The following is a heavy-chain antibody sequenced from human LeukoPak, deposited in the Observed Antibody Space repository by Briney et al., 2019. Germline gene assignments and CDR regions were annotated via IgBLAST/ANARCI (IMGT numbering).Heavy chain of an antibody. J-gene: IGHJ6*02. CDR2: IIPIFGTT. CDR3: AGGSGSYYGYHYGMDV. CDR1: GGTFSSYA. D-gene: IGHD3-10*01. Sequence: ASVKVSCKASGGTFSSYAISWVRQAPGQGLEWMGGIIPIFGTTNYAQKFQGRVTITADESTSTAYMELSSLRSEDTAVYYCAGGSGSYYGYHYGMDVWGQGTTVTVFS. V-gene: IGHV1-69*13.